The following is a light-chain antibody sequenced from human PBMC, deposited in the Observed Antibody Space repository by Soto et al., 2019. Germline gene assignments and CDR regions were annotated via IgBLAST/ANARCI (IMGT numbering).Light chain of an antibody. CDR2: EGS. V-gene: IGLV2-23*01. J-gene: IGLJ1*01. CDR3: CSYSVSSTYV. Sequence: QSVLTQPASVSGSPGQSITISCTGTSSDVGGYDLVSWCQQHPGKAPKLMIYEGSKRPSGVSNRFSGSKSGNTASLTISGLQAEDEADYYCCSYSVSSTYVFGTGTKLTVL. CDR1: SSDVGGYDL.